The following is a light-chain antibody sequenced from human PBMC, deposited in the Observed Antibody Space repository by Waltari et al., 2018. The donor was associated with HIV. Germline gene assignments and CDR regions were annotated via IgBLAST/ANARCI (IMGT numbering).Light chain of an antibody. CDR3: QQRSKWPPLT. V-gene: IGKV3-11*01. Sequence: DIVLTQSPATLSLSPGEIATLSCRTSQSVTTYLSWYQQKPGQAPRLLIYDASNRASGSPARFSGSGSGTDFTLTISSLEPEDFAVYYCQQRSKWPPLTFGGGTKVEIK. CDR2: DAS. CDR1: QSVTTY. J-gene: IGKJ4*01.